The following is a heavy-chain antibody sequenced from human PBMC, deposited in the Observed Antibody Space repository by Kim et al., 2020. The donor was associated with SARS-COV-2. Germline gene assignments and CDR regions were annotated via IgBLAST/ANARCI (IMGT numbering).Heavy chain of an antibody. CDR3: ARGGLRYFDWLSPH. J-gene: IGHJ4*02. D-gene: IGHD3-9*01. Sequence: SVKVSCKASGGTFSSYAISWVRQAPGQGLEWMGGIIPIFGTANYAQKFQGRVTITADESTSTAYMELSSLRSEDTAVYYCARGGLRYFDWLSPHWGQGTLVTVSS. CDR2: IIPIFGTA. V-gene: IGHV1-69*13. CDR1: GGTFSSYA.